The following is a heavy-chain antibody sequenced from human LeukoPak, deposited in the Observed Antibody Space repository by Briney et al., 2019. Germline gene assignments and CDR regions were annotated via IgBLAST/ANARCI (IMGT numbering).Heavy chain of an antibody. J-gene: IGHJ4*02. CDR3: AGGGGRGDYNERYYFDY. CDR1: GGSISSSN. D-gene: IGHD3-22*01. V-gene: IGHV3-48*03. CDR2: ISSSGNTV. Sequence: LSLTCAVSGGSISSSNWWSWVRQAAGKGLEWISYISSSGNTVFYSDSVKGRFTISRDNAKNSLHLQMNSLTAEDTAVYYWAGGGGRGDYNERYYFDYWGQGTLVTVSS.